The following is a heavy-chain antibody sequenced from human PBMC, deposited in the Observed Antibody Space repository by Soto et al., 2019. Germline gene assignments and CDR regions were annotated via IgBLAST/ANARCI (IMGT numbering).Heavy chain of an antibody. CDR2: IIPVLDLS. CDR3: AKKLGPSAFDL. V-gene: IGHV1-69*02. D-gene: IGHD3-16*01. J-gene: IGHJ2*01. Sequence: QVQLVQSGAEVKKPGSSVKVSCKASGGTFTDYTITWVRQAPGQGLEWMGRIIPVLDLSNYAQKFQGRVTXPXXESTTTAYMELSGLPSDSPAVYYCAKKLGPSAFDLWGRGTLVTVSS. CDR1: GGTFTDYT.